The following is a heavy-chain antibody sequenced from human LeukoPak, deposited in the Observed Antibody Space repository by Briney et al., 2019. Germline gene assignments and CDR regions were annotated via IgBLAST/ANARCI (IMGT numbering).Heavy chain of an antibody. D-gene: IGHD2-2*02. Sequence: GGSLRLSCATSGFTFSNYGLHWVRQAPGKGLEWVAFIRFDGSTKYYADSVKGRFTISRDNSKNTLYLQMNSLRAEDTAVYYCAKDRYRGNYYYYYMDVWGKGTTVTISS. J-gene: IGHJ6*03. CDR3: AKDRYRGNYYYYYMDV. CDR2: IRFDGSTK. V-gene: IGHV3-30*02. CDR1: GFTFSNYG.